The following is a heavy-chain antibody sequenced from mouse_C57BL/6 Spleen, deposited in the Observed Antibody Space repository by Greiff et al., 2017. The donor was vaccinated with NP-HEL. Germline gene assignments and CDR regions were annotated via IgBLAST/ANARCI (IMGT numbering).Heavy chain of an antibody. D-gene: IGHD2-3*01. Sequence: QVTLKESGPGILQSSQTLSLTCSFSGFSLSTSGMGVSWIRQPSGKDLEWLAHIYWDDDKRYNPSLKSRLTISKDTSRNQVFLKITSVDTADTATYYCARREDDGYYGGAMDYWGQGTSVTVSS. CDR3: ARREDDGYYGGAMDY. CDR2: IYWDDDK. J-gene: IGHJ4*01. V-gene: IGHV8-12*01. CDR1: GFSLSTSGMG.